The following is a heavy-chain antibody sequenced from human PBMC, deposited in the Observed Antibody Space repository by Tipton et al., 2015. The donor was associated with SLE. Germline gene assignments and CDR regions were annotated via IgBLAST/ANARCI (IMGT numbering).Heavy chain of an antibody. CDR3: ARGGVGGYDYFDY. CDR2: IYNSGGT. D-gene: IGHD5-12*01. Sequence: TLSLTCTVSGGSVSSGGYYWSWIRQHPGKGLEWIGYIYNSGGTDYSPSLKSRVTISADTSKDQFSLKLSSVTAADTAVYYCARGGVGGYDYFDYWGRGTLVSVSS. J-gene: IGHJ4*02. V-gene: IGHV4-31*03. CDR1: GGSVSSGGYY.